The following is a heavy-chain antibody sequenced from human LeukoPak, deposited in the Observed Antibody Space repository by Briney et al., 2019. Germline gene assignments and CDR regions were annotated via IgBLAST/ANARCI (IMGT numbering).Heavy chain of an antibody. V-gene: IGHV4-34*01. CDR3: ARTLQYFDY. J-gene: IGHJ4*02. Sequence: GSTNYNPSLKSRVTISADTSKNQFSLKLSSVTAADTAVYYCARTLQYFDYWGQGTLVTVSS. D-gene: IGHD4-11*01. CDR2: GST.